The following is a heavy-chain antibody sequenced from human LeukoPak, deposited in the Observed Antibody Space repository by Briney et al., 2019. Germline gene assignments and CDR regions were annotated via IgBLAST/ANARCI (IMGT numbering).Heavy chain of an antibody. D-gene: IGHD3-22*01. CDR2: IYYSGST. V-gene: IGHV4-59*01. CDR3: ARARGLYDSSGYPLDAFDI. J-gene: IGHJ3*02. CDR1: GGSISSYY. Sequence: PSETLSLTCTVSGGSISSYYWSWIRQPPGKGLEWIGYIYYSGSTNYNPSLKSRVTISVDTYKNQFSLKLSSVTAADTAVYYCARARGLYDSSGYPLDAFDIWGQGTMVTVSS.